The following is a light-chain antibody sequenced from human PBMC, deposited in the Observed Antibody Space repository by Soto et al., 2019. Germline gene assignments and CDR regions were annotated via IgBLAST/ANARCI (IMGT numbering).Light chain of an antibody. CDR1: QSVSSSY. V-gene: IGKV3-20*01. Sequence: EIVLTQSPGTLSLSPGERATPSCRASQSVSSSYLAWYQQKPGQAPRLLIYGASSRATGIPDRFSGSGSGTDFTLTISRLEPEEFAVYYCQQYGSSPPLTFGGGTKVEIK. J-gene: IGKJ4*02. CDR3: QQYGSSPPLT. CDR2: GAS.